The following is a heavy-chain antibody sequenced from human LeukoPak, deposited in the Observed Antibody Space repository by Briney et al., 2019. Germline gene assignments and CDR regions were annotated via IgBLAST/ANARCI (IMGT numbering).Heavy chain of an antibody. CDR2: ISSSSSTI. J-gene: IGHJ6*02. V-gene: IGHV3-48*04. CDR1: GFTFSSYS. CDR3: ARGLFVVVTTYYYGMDV. D-gene: IGHD2-21*02. Sequence: GGSLRLSCAASGFTFSSYSMNWVRQAPGKGLEWVSYISSSSSTIYYADFVKGRFTISRDNAKNSLYLQMNSLRAEDTAVYYCARGLFVVVTTYYYGMDVWGQGTAVTVSS.